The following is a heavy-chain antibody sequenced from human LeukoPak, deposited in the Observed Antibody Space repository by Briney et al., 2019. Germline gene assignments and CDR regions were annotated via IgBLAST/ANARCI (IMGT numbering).Heavy chain of an antibody. CDR3: ASRYSSGWSFDY. CDR2: IYYSGST. D-gene: IGHD6-19*01. V-gene: IGHV4-39*01. J-gene: IGHJ4*02. CDR1: GGSISSSSYY. Sequence: PSETLSLTCTVPGGSISSSSYYWGWIRQPPGKGLEWIGSIYYSGSTYYNPSLKSRVTISVDTSKNQFSLKLSSVTAADTAVYYCASRYSSGWSFDYWGQGTLVTVSS.